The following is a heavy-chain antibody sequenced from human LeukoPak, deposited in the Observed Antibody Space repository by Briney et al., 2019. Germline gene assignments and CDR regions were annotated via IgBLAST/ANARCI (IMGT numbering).Heavy chain of an antibody. Sequence: HAGGSLRLSCAASGFTFSSYAMSRVRQAPGKGLEWVSAISGSGGSTYYADSVKGRFSVSRDNSKNTQCLQMNGLRTEETAVHCYGREVGCGWGWGFDYWGQGTLVTVSS. D-gene: IGHD3-16*01. J-gene: IGHJ4*02. V-gene: IGHV3-23*01. CDR1: GFTFSSYA. CDR2: ISGSGGST. CDR3: GREVGCGWGWGFDY.